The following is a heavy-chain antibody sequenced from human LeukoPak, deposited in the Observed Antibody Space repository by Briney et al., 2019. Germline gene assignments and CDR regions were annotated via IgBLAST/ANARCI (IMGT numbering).Heavy chain of an antibody. CDR2: IYYSGST. CDR3: ARVGGGDYYLSFDY. V-gene: IGHV4-59*01. CDR1: GGSISSYY. Sequence: PSETLSLTCTVSGGSISSYYWSWIRQPPGKGLEWVGYIYYSGSTNYNPSLKSRVTISVDTSKNQFSLKLSSVTAADTAVYYCARVGGGDYYLSFDYWGQGTLVTVSS. D-gene: IGHD4-17*01. J-gene: IGHJ4*02.